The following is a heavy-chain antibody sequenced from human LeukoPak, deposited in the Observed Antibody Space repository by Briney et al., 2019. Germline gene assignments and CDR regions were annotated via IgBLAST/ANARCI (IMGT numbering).Heavy chain of an antibody. Sequence: ASVKVSCKASGYTFTGYYMHWVRQAPRQGLEWMGWINPNSGGTNYAQKFQGRVTMTRDTSISTAYMELSRLRSDDTAVYYCARARWAAAGTRWFDPWGQGTLVTVSS. CDR1: GYTFTGYY. J-gene: IGHJ5*02. V-gene: IGHV1-2*02. D-gene: IGHD6-13*01. CDR3: ARARWAAAGTRWFDP. CDR2: INPNSGGT.